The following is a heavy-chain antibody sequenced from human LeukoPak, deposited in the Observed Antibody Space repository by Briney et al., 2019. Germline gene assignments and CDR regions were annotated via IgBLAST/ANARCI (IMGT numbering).Heavy chain of an antibody. Sequence: PSETLSLTCTVSGGSISSYYWSWIRQPPGKGLEWIGYIYYSGSTNYNPSLKSRVTISVDTSKNQFSLKLSSVTAADTAVYYCARRPHCSSTSCYTRWFDPWGQGTPVTVSS. J-gene: IGHJ5*02. CDR3: ARRPHCSSTSCYTRWFDP. CDR2: IYYSGST. CDR1: GGSISSYY. D-gene: IGHD2-2*02. V-gene: IGHV4-59*08.